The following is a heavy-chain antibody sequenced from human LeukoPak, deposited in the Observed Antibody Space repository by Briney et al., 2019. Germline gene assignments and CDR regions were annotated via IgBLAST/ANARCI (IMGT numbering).Heavy chain of an antibody. Sequence: PGGSLRLSCAASGFTFSSYSMNWVRQAPGKGLEWVANIKQDGSEKDYVDPVKGRFTISRDNAKNSVYLQMNSLRAEDTAVYYCASSMVALIDYWGQGTLVTVSS. J-gene: IGHJ4*02. CDR1: GFTFSSYS. V-gene: IGHV3-7*01. D-gene: IGHD2-8*01. CDR3: ASSMVALIDY. CDR2: IKQDGSEK.